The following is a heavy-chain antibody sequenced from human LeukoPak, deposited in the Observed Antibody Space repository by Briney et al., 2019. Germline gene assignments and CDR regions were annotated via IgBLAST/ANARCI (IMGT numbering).Heavy chain of an antibody. Sequence: SETLSLTCAVSGGSISSGGYSWSWIRQPPGKGLERIGYIYHSGSTYYNPSLKSRVTISVDRSKDQFSLKLSSVTAADTAVYYCARVDYGDYVFDYWGQGTLVTVSS. D-gene: IGHD4-17*01. V-gene: IGHV4-30-2*01. CDR1: GGSISSGGYS. CDR2: IYHSGST. J-gene: IGHJ4*02. CDR3: ARVDYGDYVFDY.